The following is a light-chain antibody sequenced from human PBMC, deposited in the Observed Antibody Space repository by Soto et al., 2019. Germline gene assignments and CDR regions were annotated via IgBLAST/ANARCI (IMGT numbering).Light chain of an antibody. Sequence: XIQLTXSPSFXSASXGDRVTITCRASQGISXXLAWYQQKPGKAPKLLISGTSTLQSGVPSRFSGSGSGTEFTLTISSLQPXDFAXXYXXXXKSYPLTFGGGTKVEIK. V-gene: IGKV1-9*01. CDR1: QGISXX. CDR3: XXXKSYPLT. J-gene: IGKJ4*01. CDR2: GTS.